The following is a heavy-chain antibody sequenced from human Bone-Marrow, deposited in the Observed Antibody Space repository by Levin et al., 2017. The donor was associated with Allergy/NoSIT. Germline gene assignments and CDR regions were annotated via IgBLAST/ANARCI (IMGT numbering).Heavy chain of an antibody. CDR3: ARSPLDGDPYHIES. D-gene: IGHD2-21*02. CDR1: GYSYTYRY. Sequence: SVKVSCKTSGYSYTYRYLHWLRQAPGQALEWMGWITIYNGNTQYAQRFQDRVTITRHNSLHTVYMDLRSLRSEDTAIYYCARSPLDGDPYHIESWGQGILVAVSS. CDR2: ITIYNGNT. J-gene: IGHJ4*02. V-gene: IGHV1-45*02.